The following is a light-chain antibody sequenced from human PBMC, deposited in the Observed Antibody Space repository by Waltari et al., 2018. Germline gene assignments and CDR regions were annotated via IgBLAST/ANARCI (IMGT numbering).Light chain of an antibody. Sequence: QSALTQPASVSGSPGQSITISCTGTSSDVGTYNLVSWYQQHPGKAPKLMNYEGSKLHSGVSNRFSASKSGNTSSLTISGLQAEDEADYYCCSYVGRTTYVAFGGGTKLTVL. J-gene: IGLJ2*01. V-gene: IGLV2-23*01. CDR1: SSDVGTYNL. CDR2: EGS. CDR3: CSYVGRTTYVA.